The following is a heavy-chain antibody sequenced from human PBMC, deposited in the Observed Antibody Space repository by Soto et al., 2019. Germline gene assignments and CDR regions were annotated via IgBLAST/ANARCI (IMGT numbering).Heavy chain of an antibody. CDR1: GYTFTRYG. CDR2: ISAYNGNT. J-gene: IGHJ5*02. CDR3: ARGRPRYSSSSGPFDP. Sequence: QVQLVQSGAEVKKPGASVKVSCKASGYTFTRYGISWVRQAPGPGLEWMGWISAYNGNTNYAQKLQGRVTMTTDTSTSTAYMELRSLRSDDTAVYYCARGRPRYSSSSGPFDPWGQGTLVTVSS. D-gene: IGHD6-6*01. V-gene: IGHV1-18*01.